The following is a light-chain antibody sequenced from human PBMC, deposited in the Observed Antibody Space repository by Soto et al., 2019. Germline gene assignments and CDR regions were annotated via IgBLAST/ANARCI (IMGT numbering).Light chain of an antibody. CDR2: EVS. CDR1: SSDVGGYNY. CDR3: SSYAGSNNFVV. Sequence: QSALTQPPSASGSPGQSGTISCTGTSSDVGGYNYVSWYQQHPGKAPKLMIYEVSKRPSGVPDRFSGSKSGNTASLTVSGLQAEDEADYDCSSYAGSNNFVVFGGGTKLTVL. J-gene: IGLJ2*01. V-gene: IGLV2-8*01.